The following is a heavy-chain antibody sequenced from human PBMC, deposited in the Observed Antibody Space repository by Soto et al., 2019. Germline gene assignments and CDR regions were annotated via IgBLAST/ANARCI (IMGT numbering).Heavy chain of an antibody. CDR2: IYHSGTT. V-gene: IGHV4-4*02. D-gene: IGHD3-3*01. Sequence: KASETLSLTCVVSGDSMSNTNWWSWVRQPPGKGLEWIGEIYHSGTTNYNPSLKSRVTLSVDKSKNQFSLRLNSVTAADTAVYYCAKRSLRRLRFVETHWGQGTLVTVSS. CDR3: AKRSLRRLRFVETH. CDR1: GDSMSNTNW. J-gene: IGHJ4*02.